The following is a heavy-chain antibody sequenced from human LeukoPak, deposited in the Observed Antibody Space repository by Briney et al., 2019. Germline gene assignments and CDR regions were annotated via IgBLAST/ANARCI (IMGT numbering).Heavy chain of an antibody. CDR3: ARGRIAVAGRVWFDP. D-gene: IGHD6-19*01. CDR1: GYTFTSYD. J-gene: IGHJ5*02. V-gene: IGHV1-8*01. CDR2: MNPNSGNT. Sequence: ASVKVSCKASGYTFTSYDINWVRQATGQGLEWMGWMNPNSGNTGYAQKFQGRVTKTRNTSISTAYMELSSLRSEDTAVYYCARGRIAVAGRVWFDPWGQGTLVTVSS.